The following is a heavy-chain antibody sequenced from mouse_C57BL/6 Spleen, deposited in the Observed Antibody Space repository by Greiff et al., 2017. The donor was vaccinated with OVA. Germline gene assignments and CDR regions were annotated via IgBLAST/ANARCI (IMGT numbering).Heavy chain of an antibody. D-gene: IGHD2-4*01. Sequence: QVQLQQPGAELVKPGASVKVSCKASGYTFTSYWMHWVKQRPGQGLEWIGRIHPSDSDTNYNQKFKGKATLTVDKSSSTAYMQLRRLTTEDSAVYYCAIPPLCNEYDEPNYAMDYWGQGTSVTVSS. CDR3: AIPPLCNEYDEPNYAMDY. V-gene: IGHV1-74*01. CDR1: GYTFTSYW. J-gene: IGHJ4*01. CDR2: IHPSDSDT.